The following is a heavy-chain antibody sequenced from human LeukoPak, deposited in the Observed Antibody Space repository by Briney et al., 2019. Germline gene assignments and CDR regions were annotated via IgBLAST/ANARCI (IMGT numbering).Heavy chain of an antibody. D-gene: IGHD3-3*01. Sequence: SETLSLTCAVYGGSFSGYYWSWIRQPPGKGLEWIGEINHSGSTNYNPSLKSRVTISVDTSKNQFSLKLSSVTAADTAVYYCASGEDFWSGYYTWGYWGQGTLVTVSS. J-gene: IGHJ4*02. CDR2: INHSGST. CDR1: GGSFSGYY. V-gene: IGHV4-34*01. CDR3: ASGEDFWSGYYTWGY.